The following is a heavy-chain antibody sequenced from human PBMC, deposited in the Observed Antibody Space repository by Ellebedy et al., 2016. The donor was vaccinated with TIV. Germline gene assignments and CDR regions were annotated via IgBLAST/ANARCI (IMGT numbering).Heavy chain of an antibody. CDR2: IIPIVGIT. Sequence: ASVKVSCKASGGTFNNSAISWVRQAPGQGLEWMGRIIPIVGITNYAQKFQARVTITADKSTSTAYMELSRLRSEDTAVYYCARDGMRFLEWSFKFGMDVWGQGTTVTISS. J-gene: IGHJ6*02. CDR3: ARDGMRFLEWSFKFGMDV. V-gene: IGHV1-69*04. D-gene: IGHD3-3*01. CDR1: GGTFNNSA.